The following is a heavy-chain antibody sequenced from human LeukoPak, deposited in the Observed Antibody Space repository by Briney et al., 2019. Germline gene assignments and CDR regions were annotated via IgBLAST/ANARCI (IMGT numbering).Heavy chain of an antibody. CDR1: GFTFSSYW. V-gene: IGHV3-74*01. CDR2: INSDGSST. Sequence: GGSLRLSCAASGFTFSSYWMHWVRQAPGKGLVWVSRINSDGSSTSYADSVKGRFTISRDNAKNTLYLQMNSLRAEDTAVYYCARDPGYSYGYCYFDYWGQGTLVTVSS. D-gene: IGHD5-18*01. J-gene: IGHJ4*02. CDR3: ARDPGYSYGYCYFDY.